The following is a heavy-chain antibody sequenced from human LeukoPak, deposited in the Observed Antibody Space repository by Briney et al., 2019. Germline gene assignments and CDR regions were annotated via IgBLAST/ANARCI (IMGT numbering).Heavy chain of an antibody. V-gene: IGHV1-2*02. CDR1: GYTFTDYF. CDR2: INPNSGGT. Sequence: ASVKVPCKTSGYTFTDYFVHWVRQAPGQGLEWMGWINPNSGGTEYAQKFLGRVTMTRDTSISTAYMELSRLRSDDTAVYFCAREYYYDSSGYSVDYYYGMDVWGQGTTVTVSS. J-gene: IGHJ6*02. CDR3: AREYYYDSSGYSVDYYYGMDV. D-gene: IGHD3-22*01.